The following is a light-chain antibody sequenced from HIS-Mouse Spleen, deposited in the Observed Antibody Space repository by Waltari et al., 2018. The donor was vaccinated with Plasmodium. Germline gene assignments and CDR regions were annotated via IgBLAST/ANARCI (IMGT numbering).Light chain of an antibody. J-gene: IGLJ3*02. CDR1: SSDVGSYNL. Sequence: QSALTQPASVSGSPGQSITISCTGTSSDVGSYNLVSWYQQHPGKAPKLMSYEGSKRPSWVSNRLSGSKSGNTAPLKISGLQAEDEADYYCCSYAGSSTFVFGGGTKLTVL. V-gene: IGLV2-23*03. CDR3: CSYAGSSTFV. CDR2: EGS.